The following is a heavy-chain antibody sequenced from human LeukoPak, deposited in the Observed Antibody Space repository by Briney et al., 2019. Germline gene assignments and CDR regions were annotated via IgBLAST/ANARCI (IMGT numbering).Heavy chain of an antibody. CDR2: INHSGST. J-gene: IGHJ5*02. Sequence: PSETLSLTCTVSGGSISSSSYYWGWIRQPPGKGLEWIGEINHSGSTNYNPSLKSRVTISVDTSKNQFSLKLSSVTAADTAVYYCARGGRIVVVVAATQLVGWFDPWGQGTLVTVSS. CDR3: ARGGRIVVVVAATQLVGWFDP. D-gene: IGHD2-15*01. V-gene: IGHV4-39*07. CDR1: GGSISSSSYY.